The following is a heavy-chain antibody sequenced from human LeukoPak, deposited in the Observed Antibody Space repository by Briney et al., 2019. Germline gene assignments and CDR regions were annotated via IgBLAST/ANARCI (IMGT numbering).Heavy chain of an antibody. CDR1: GFTFTNFE. D-gene: IGHD6-19*01. V-gene: IGHV3-48*03. Sequence: GGSLRLSCAASGFTFTNFEMNWVRQAPGKGLEWVSYISYSGSTTSYADSVKGRFTISRDNAKNSLYLQMNSLRAEDTAVYYCARDGGYSSGWRFDYWGQGTLVTVSS. CDR2: ISYSGSTT. CDR3: ARDGGYSSGWRFDY. J-gene: IGHJ4*02.